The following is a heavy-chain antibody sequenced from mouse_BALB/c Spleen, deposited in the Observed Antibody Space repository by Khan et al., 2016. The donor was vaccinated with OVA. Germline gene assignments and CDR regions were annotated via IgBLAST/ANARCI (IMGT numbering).Heavy chain of an antibody. CDR3: ARVNYYSYAMDY. CDR1: GYSITTNYA. Sequence: EVKLEESGSGLVKPSQSLSLTCTVTGYSITTNYAWNWIRQFPGNKLEWMGYISYSARTSIFPSLISRIFITRDTFKNQFFLQLNSVTTNDTATYYCARVNYYSYAMDYWGRGTSVTVAS. CDR2: ISYSART. J-gene: IGHJ4*01. V-gene: IGHV3-2*02. D-gene: IGHD1-1*01.